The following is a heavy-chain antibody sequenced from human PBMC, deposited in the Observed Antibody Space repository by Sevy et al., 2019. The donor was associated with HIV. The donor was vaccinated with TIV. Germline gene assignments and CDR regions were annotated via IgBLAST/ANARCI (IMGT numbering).Heavy chain of an antibody. CDR2: ISSSSSTI. CDR1: GFTFSSYS. CDR3: ARGPGGANTAKDYYYYGMDV. Sequence: GGSLRLSCAASGFTFSSYSMNWVRQAPGKGLEWVSYISSSSSTIYYADSVKGRFTISRDNAKNSLYLQMNSLRDEDTAVYYCARGPGGANTAKDYYYYGMDVRGQGTTVTVSS. V-gene: IGHV3-48*02. J-gene: IGHJ6*02. D-gene: IGHD3-16*01.